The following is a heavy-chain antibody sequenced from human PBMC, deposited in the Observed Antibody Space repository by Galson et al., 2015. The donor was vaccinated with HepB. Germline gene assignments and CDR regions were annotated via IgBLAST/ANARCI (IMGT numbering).Heavy chain of an antibody. CDR2: IIPILGIA. CDR3: AREVEGWELRGWIDNYYFDY. D-gene: IGHD1-26*01. Sequence: SVKVSCKASGYTFTGYYMHWVRQAPGQGLEWMGRIIPILGIANYAQKFQGRVTITADKSTSTAYMELSSLRSEDTAVYYCAREVEGWELRGWIDNYYFDYWGQGTLVTVSS. V-gene: IGHV1-69*04. CDR1: GYTFTGYY. J-gene: IGHJ4*02.